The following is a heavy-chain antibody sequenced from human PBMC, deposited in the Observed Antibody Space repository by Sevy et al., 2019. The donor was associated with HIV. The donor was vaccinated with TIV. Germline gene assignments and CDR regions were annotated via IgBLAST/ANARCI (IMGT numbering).Heavy chain of an antibody. V-gene: IGHV3-33*08. CDR2: IWYDGSSQ. J-gene: IGHJ4*02. CDR1: GFIFSTYG. CDR3: VSGASIAAAGNFAY. Sequence: GGSLRLSCAASGFIFSTYGMHWVRQAPGKGLEWVALIWYDGSSQYYADSVQGRFTISRDNSKNTLVLQMNSLRAEDTAVYYCVSGASIAAAGNFAYWGQGTLVTGSS. D-gene: IGHD6-13*01.